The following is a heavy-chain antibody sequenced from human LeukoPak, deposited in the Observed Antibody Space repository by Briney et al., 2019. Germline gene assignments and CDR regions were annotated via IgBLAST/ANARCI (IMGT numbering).Heavy chain of an antibody. J-gene: IGHJ1*01. D-gene: IGHD2-21*02. V-gene: IGHV3-48*03. Sequence: GGSVRLSCAASGFVFSSYEMNWVRQAPGKGLEWVSYIRSSGTTRYYADSVKGRFTISRDNAKNSLYLQMNSLTSDDTAIYYCASAIGYCGGDCYSDYWGQGTLVTVSS. CDR2: IRSSGTTR. CDR1: GFVFSSYE. CDR3: ASAIGYCGGDCYSDY.